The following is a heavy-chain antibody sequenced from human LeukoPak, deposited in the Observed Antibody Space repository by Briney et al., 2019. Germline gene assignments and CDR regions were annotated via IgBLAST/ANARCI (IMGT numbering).Heavy chain of an antibody. CDR2: IYYSGST. J-gene: IGHJ6*02. V-gene: IGHV4-39*01. Sequence: SETLSLTCTVSGGSISSSSYYWGWIRQPPGKGLEWIVSIYYSGSTYYNPSLKSRVTISVDTSKNQFSLKLSSVTAADTAVYYCARHSDLVYYYGMDVWGQGTTVTVSS. D-gene: IGHD3-10*01. CDR1: GGSISSSSYY. CDR3: ARHSDLVYYYGMDV.